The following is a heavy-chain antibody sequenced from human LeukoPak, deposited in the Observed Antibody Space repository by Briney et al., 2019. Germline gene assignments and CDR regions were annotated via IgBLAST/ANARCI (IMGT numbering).Heavy chain of an antibody. CDR3: ARDLRGYSGYNYYDY. D-gene: IGHD5-12*01. CDR1: GFTFRSYG. CDR2: ISTGSTTI. Sequence: GGSLRLSCAVSGFTFRSYGMNWVRQAPGKGLEWVSYISTGSTTISYADSVKGRFTISRDNAKSSLYLEMNSLRAEDTAMYYCARDLRGYSGYNYYDYWGQGTLVTVSS. V-gene: IGHV3-48*01. J-gene: IGHJ4*02.